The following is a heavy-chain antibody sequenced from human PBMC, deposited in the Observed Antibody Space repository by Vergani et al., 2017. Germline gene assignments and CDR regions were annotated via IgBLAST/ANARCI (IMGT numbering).Heavy chain of an antibody. CDR3: AKIRVVARWAFDI. CDR1: GFPFSSHG. Sequence: EAQLLESGGGLVQPGGSLRLSCVASGFPFSSHGMSWVRQTPGKGPAWVSCISSGGDYTYYSDSVKGRFSVSRDNSKNTLYLQINSLRAEDAAVYFCAKIRVVARWAFDIWGRGTMVTVSS. V-gene: IGHV3-23*01. J-gene: IGHJ3*02. D-gene: IGHD3-22*01. CDR2: ISSGGDYT.